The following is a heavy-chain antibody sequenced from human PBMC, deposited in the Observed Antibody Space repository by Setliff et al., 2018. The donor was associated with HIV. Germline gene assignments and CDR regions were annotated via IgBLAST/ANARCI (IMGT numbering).Heavy chain of an antibody. CDR1: GYTFTGYY. D-gene: IGHD3-3*01. J-gene: IGHJ3*02. CDR2: INPNSGGT. CDR3: ARAIGITIFGVVRDAFDI. V-gene: IGHV1-2*02. Sequence: ASVKVSCKASGYTFTGYYMHWVRQAPGQGLEWMGWINPNSGGTNYAQKFQGRVTMTRDTSISTAYMELSRLRSDDTAVDYCARAIGITIFGVVRDAFDIWGQGTMVTVSS.